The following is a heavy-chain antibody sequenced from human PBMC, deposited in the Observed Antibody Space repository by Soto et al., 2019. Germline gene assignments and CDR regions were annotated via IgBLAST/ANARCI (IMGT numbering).Heavy chain of an antibody. Sequence: EVQLLESGGGLVQPGGSLRLSCEASGFLFSRYAMSWVRQAPGKGLEWVSVISDIGTTYYADFLKGRFSVSRDNSKNTLDLQMNSLRADDTAIYYCVKDLSALVRGVIPTGMDVWGQGTTVTASS. V-gene: IGHV3-23*01. D-gene: IGHD3-10*01. CDR3: VKDLSALVRGVIPTGMDV. CDR2: ISDIGTT. J-gene: IGHJ6*02. CDR1: GFLFSRYA.